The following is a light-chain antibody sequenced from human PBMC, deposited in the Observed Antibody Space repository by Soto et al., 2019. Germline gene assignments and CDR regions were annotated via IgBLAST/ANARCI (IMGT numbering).Light chain of an antibody. CDR1: QDINNW. CDR3: QQANSFPLT. CDR2: TTS. J-gene: IGKJ4*01. Sequence: DIQVTQSPSSVSASVGDRVTITCRASQDINNWLAWYQQKPGKAPKLLIYTTSNLQSGVPSRFSGSGSGTDFTLTINSLQPEDFATYDCQQANSFPLTFGGGTKVEIK. V-gene: IGKV1D-12*01.